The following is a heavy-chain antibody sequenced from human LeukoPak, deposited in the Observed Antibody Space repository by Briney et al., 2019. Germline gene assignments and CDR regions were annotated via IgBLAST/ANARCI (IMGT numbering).Heavy chain of an antibody. CDR1: GFTFSIYW. J-gene: IGHJ5*01. V-gene: IGHV3-74*01. Sequence: GGSLRLSCVASGFTFSIYWMHWVRQAPGKGLEWVSRLDRDGTTTSYADSVYGRFTISRDNAKSTLYLQMRSLRAEDTAVYYCVRDTENIGYDAFEFWGHGTLVTVSS. CDR3: VRDTENIGYDAFEF. D-gene: IGHD2/OR15-2a*01. CDR2: LDRDGTTT.